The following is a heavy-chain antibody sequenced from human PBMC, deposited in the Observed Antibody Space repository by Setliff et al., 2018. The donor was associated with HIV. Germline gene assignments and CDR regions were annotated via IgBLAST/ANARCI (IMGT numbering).Heavy chain of an antibody. D-gene: IGHD2-2*01. CDR3: ASHFGYCSSTSCEGY. Sequence: GSLRLSCAASGFTFSNYEMSWVRQAPGKGPEWVSYITGSGDTIYYADSVKGRFTMSRDNAKDSVYLQMNTLRVEDTAVYYCASHFGYCSSTSCEGYWGQGALVTVSS. V-gene: IGHV3-48*03. CDR1: GFTFSNYE. J-gene: IGHJ4*02. CDR2: ITGSGDTI.